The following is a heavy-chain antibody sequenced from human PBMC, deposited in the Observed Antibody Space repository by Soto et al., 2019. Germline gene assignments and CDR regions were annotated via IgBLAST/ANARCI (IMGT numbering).Heavy chain of an antibody. Sequence: PGGSLRLSCAASGFTLSSYWMHWVRQAPGKGLVWVSRINSDGSSTSYADSVKGRFTISRDNAKNTLYLQMGSLRAEDMAVYYCARDGYGSGSSNYYMDVWGKGTTVTVSS. V-gene: IGHV3-74*01. D-gene: IGHD3-10*01. CDR2: INSDGSST. CDR3: ARDGYGSGSSNYYMDV. J-gene: IGHJ6*03. CDR1: GFTLSSYW.